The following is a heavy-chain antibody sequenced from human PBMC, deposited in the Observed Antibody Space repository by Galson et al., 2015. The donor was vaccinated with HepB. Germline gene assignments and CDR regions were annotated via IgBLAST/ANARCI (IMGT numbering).Heavy chain of an antibody. CDR3: AGGSSWHDFYYYYGMDV. D-gene: IGHD6-13*01. CDR1: GYTFTSYG. V-gene: IGHV1-18*01. J-gene: IGHJ6*02. Sequence: SVKVSCKASGYTFTSYGISWVRQAPGQGLEWMGWISAYNGNTNYAQKLQGRVTMTTDTSTSTAYMELRSLRSDDTAVYYCAGGSSWHDFYYYYGMDVWGQGTTVTVSS. CDR2: ISAYNGNT.